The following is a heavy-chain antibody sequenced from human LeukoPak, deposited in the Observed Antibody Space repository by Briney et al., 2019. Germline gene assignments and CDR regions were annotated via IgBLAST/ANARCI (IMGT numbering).Heavy chain of an antibody. J-gene: IGHJ4*02. Sequence: ASVKVSCKVSGYTLTELSMHWVRQAPGKGLEWMRGFDPEDGETIYAQKFQGRVTMTEDTSTDTAYMELSSLRSDDTAVYYCATGQNQVGATLFDYWGQGTLVTVSS. V-gene: IGHV1-24*01. CDR1: GYTLTELS. CDR2: FDPEDGET. CDR3: ATGQNQVGATLFDY. D-gene: IGHD1-26*01.